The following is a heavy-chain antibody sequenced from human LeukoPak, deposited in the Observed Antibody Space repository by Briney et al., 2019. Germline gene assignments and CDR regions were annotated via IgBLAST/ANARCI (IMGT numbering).Heavy chain of an antibody. CDR1: GYTFTGYY. J-gene: IGHJ4*02. CDR2: INPNSGGT. V-gene: IGHV1-2*06. CDR3: ARGGRLRAAEYDSSGYYY. D-gene: IGHD3-22*01. Sequence: ASVKVSCKASGYTFTGYYMHWVRQAPGQGLEWMGRINPNSGGTNYAQKFQGRVTMTRDTSISTAYMELSRLRSDDTAVYYCARGGRLRAAEYDSSGYYYWGQGTLVTVSS.